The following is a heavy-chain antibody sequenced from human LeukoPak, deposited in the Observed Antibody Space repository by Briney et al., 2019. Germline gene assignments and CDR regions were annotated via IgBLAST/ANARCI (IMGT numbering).Heavy chain of an antibody. CDR3: ARVDCSSTSCVDPDV. CDR1: GGSFSGYY. CDR2: INHSGST. J-gene: IGHJ6*04. V-gene: IGHV4-34*01. D-gene: IGHD2-2*01. Sequence: SETLSLTCAVYGGSFSGYYWSWIRQPPGKGLEWIGEINHSGSTNYNPSLKSRVTISVDTSKNQFSLKLGSVTAADTAVYYCARVDCSSTSCVDPDVWGKGTTVTVSS.